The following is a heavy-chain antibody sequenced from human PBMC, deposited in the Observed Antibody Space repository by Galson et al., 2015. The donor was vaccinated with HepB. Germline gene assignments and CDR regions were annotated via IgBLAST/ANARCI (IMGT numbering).Heavy chain of an antibody. CDR1: GFTFSSYS. CDR2: ISSSSSYI. D-gene: IGHD3-22*01. J-gene: IGHJ2*01. Sequence: SLRLSCAASGFTFSSYSMNWVRQAPGKGLEWVSSISSSSSYIYYADSVKGRFTISRDNAKNSLYLQMNSLRAEDTAVYYCARDLTDYYDSPFDLWGRGTLVTVSS. CDR3: ARDLTDYYDSPFDL. V-gene: IGHV3-21*01.